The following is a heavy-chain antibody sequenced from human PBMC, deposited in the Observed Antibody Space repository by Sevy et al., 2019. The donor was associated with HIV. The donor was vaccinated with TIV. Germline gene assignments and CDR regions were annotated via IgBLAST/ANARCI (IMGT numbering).Heavy chain of an antibody. CDR1: GGSISSYY. D-gene: IGHD3-16*01. CDR2: MYYNGRT. J-gene: IGHJ6*02. V-gene: IGHV4-59*12. Sequence: ETLSLTCTVSGGSISSYYWSWIRQPPGKGLEAIGYMYYNGRTYSNPSLSSRVTISVDKSQNQVSLQLRSVTAADTAVYYCARAGGNTDWGMDVWGQGITVTVSS. CDR3: ARAGGNTDWGMDV.